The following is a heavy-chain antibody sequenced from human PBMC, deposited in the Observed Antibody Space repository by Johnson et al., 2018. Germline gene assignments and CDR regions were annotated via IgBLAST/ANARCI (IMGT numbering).Heavy chain of an antibody. J-gene: IGHJ6*03. D-gene: IGHD3-16*01. CDR2: ISTDGLNK. Sequence: QVQLVESGGGVVQXGRSLRLSCAASAFTFNTYAMHWVRQAPGKGLEWVAIISTDGLNKYYADSVKGRFAISRDNSKNTMFLQMNGLRAEETAVYYCARSGGGVMAWYYYYYMDVWGNGTTVTVSS. CDR1: AFTFNTYA. CDR3: ARSGGGVMAWYYYYYMDV. V-gene: IGHV3-30*09.